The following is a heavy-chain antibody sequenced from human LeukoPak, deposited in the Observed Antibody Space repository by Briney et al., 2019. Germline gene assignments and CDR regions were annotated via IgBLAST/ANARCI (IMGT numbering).Heavy chain of an antibody. CDR3: ARMDGTGYDILTGYYGWGVYYFDY. D-gene: IGHD3-9*01. V-gene: IGHV1-2*02. CDR2: INPNSGGT. J-gene: IGHJ4*02. CDR1: GYTFTGYY. Sequence: GASVKVSCKASGYTFTGYYMHWVRQAPGQGLEWMGWINPNSGGTNYAQKFQGRVTMTRDTSISTAYMELSRLRSDDTAVYYCARMDGTGYDILTGYYGWGVYYFDYWGQGTLVTV.